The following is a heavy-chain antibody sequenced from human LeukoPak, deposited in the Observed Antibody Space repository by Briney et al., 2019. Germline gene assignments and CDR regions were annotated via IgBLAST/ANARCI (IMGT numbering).Heavy chain of an antibody. Sequence: GGSLRLSCAASGFTFDDYAMHWVRQAPGKGLEWVSLISWDGGSTYYADSVKGRFTISRDNSKNSLYLQMNSLRAEDTALYYCAKDGLRYFDWLLDYWGQGTLVTVSS. D-gene: IGHD3-9*01. CDR3: AKDGLRYFDWLLDY. J-gene: IGHJ4*02. V-gene: IGHV3-43D*03. CDR1: GFTFDDYA. CDR2: ISWDGGST.